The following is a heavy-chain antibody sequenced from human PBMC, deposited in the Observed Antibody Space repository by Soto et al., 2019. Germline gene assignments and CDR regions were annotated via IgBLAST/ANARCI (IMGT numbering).Heavy chain of an antibody. CDR1: GEANSADR. J-gene: IGHJ4*02. CDR2: IIPFFGTA. D-gene: IGHD3-10*01. CDR3: ARTAPMDAGDKYYYGF. Sequence: KVDCNTAGEANSADRGGWGRKANGQGLEWMGGIIPFFGTAEYSQKFEDRITITADESTNTVYMDLRSLTSEDTAIYYCARTAPMDAGDKYYYGFWGQGALVSGSS. V-gene: IGHV1-69*01.